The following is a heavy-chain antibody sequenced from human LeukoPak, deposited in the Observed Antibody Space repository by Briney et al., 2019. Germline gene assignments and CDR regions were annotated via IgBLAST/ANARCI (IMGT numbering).Heavy chain of an antibody. CDR1: GFTFSSYA. V-gene: IGHV3-23*01. CDR2: ISGSGSST. CDR3: AKKAGLYYGSGSHKFDY. Sequence: PGGSLRLSCAASGFTFSSYAMTWVRQAPGKGLEWVSAISGSGSSTYYADSVKGRFTISRDNSKNTLYLQINSLRAEDTAVYYCAKKAGLYYGSGSHKFDYWGQGTLVTVSS. D-gene: IGHD3-10*01. J-gene: IGHJ4*02.